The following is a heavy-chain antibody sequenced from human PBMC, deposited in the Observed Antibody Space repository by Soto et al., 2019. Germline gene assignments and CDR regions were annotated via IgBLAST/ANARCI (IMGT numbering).Heavy chain of an antibody. J-gene: IGHJ4*02. CDR1: GGSFSGYY. CDR3: ARVKMAGDYDDY. Sequence: SETLSLTCAVYGGSFSGYYWSWIRQPPGKGLEWIGEINHSGSTNYNPSLKSRVTISVDTSKNQFSLKLSSVTAADTAVYYCARVKMAGDYDDYWGQGTLVTVSS. D-gene: IGHD2-8*01. V-gene: IGHV4-34*01. CDR2: INHSGST.